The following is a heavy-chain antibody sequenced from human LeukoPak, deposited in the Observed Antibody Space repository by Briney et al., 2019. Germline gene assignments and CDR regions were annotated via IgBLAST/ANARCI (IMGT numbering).Heavy chain of an antibody. J-gene: IGHJ4*02. CDR2: VYTSGST. CDR1: GDSITGYY. V-gene: IGHV4-4*07. Sequence: TSETLSLTCSVSGDSITGYYWSWIRQPAGKGLEWIGRVYTSGSTDYNPSLKSRVTIAVDTSKNQFSLKLSSVTAADTAVYYCARVRSYGSSPFDYWGQGTLVTVSS. D-gene: IGHD5-18*01. CDR3: ARVRSYGSSPFDY.